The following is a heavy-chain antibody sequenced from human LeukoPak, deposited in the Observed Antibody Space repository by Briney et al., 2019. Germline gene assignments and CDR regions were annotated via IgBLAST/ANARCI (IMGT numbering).Heavy chain of an antibody. CDR3: ARAPERWYSYGSYTYYYMDV. V-gene: IGHV4-59*01. CDR1: GRSISSYY. D-gene: IGHD5-18*01. CDR2: ISYSGST. Sequence: SETLSLTCTVSGRSISSYYWNWVRQPPGKGLEWIGSISYSGSTKYNPSLESRVTISVDTPKNQISLKLSSVTAADTTVYYCARAPERWYSYGSYTYYYMDVWGKGTTVTVSS. J-gene: IGHJ6*03.